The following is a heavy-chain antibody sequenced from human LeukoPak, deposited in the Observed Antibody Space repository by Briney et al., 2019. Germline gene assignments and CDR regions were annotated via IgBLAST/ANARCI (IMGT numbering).Heavy chain of an antibody. V-gene: IGHV1-69*04. CDR3: ARGSGHDQILTGPDWYFDL. CDR1: GGTFSSYA. J-gene: IGHJ2*01. CDR2: IIPILGIA. Sequence: GASVKVSCKASGGTFSSYAISWVRQAPGQGLEWMGRIIPILGIANYAQKFQGRVTITTDESTNTVYMELSSLRSEDTAVYYCARGSGHDQILTGPDWYFDLWGRGTLVTVSS. D-gene: IGHD3-9*01.